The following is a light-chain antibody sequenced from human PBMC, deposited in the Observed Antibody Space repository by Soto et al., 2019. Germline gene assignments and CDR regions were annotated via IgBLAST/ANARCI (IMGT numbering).Light chain of an antibody. CDR2: DVN. Sequence: QSALTQPPSASGSPGQSVTISCTGTSSDVGAYNYVSWYQQHPGRAPRRIIYDVNQRPSGVPDRFSGSKSGNTASLTVSGLQAEDEADYYCSSYSKTNTHVFGTGTKLTVL. CDR3: SSYSKTNTHV. V-gene: IGLV2-8*01. CDR1: SSDVGAYNY. J-gene: IGLJ1*01.